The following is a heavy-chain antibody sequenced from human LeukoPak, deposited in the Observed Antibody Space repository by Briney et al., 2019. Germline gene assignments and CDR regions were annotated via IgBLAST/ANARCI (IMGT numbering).Heavy chain of an antibody. CDR2: INPNSGGT. J-gene: IGHJ5*02. CDR3: ARGPRDWFDP. Sequence: ASVKVSCKASGYTFTGYYMHWVRQAPGQGLEWMGWINPNSGGTDYAQKFQGRVTLTSDTSISTAYLQWSSLKASDTAMYYCARGPRDWFDPWGQGTLVTVSS. V-gene: IGHV1-2*02. CDR1: GYTFTGYY.